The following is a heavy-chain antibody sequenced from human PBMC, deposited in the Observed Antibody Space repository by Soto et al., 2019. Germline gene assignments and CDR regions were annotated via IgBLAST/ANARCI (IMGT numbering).Heavy chain of an antibody. D-gene: IGHD6-13*01. CDR2: TYHSGTT. V-gene: IGHV4-4*02. CDR3: AREVNSSPARGPNWFDP. Sequence: QVQLQESGPGLVQPSGTLSLTCAVSGDSINNSHWWSWVRQTPGQGLERIGETYHSGTTNYNPSLTTRVTKSIDKSKNQFSLKMNSVTAADTAVYYCAREVNSSPARGPNWFDPWGQGTLVTVSS. J-gene: IGHJ5*02. CDR1: GDSINNSHW.